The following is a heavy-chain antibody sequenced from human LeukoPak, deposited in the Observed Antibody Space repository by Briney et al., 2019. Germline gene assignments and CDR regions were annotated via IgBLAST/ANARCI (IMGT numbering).Heavy chain of an antibody. J-gene: IGHJ4*02. CDR3: AKGATKYSYGGTNY. CDR1: GFTFSSYA. CDR2: ISGSGGST. Sequence: GGSLRLSCAASGFTFSSYAMSWVRQAPGKGLERVSAISGSGGSTYYADSVKGRFTISRDNSKNTLYLQMNSLRAEDTAVYYCAKGATKYSYGGTNYWGQGTLVTVSS. V-gene: IGHV3-23*01. D-gene: IGHD5-18*01.